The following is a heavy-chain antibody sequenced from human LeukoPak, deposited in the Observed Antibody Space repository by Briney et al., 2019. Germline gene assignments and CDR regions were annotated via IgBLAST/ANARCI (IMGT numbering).Heavy chain of an antibody. V-gene: IGHV3-53*01. CDR2: IYSGGST. CDR1: GFTVSSNY. D-gene: IGHD1-14*01. CDR3: ARLVSRITTYFDY. Sequence: QPGGSLRLSCAASGFTVSSNYMSWVRQAPGKGLEWVSVIYSGGSTYYADSVKGRFTISRDNSKNTLYLQMNSLRAEDTAVYYCARLVSRITTYFDYWGQGTLVTVSS. J-gene: IGHJ4*02.